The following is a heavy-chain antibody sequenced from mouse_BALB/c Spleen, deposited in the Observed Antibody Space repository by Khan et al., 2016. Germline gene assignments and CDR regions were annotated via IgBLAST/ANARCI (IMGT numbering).Heavy chain of an antibody. CDR3: ARGNGHFDY. J-gene: IGHJ2*01. CDR1: GYSITSGDY. D-gene: IGHD1-1*01. CDR2: ISCGGTN. Sequence: EVQLQESGPGLVKPSQSLSLTCTVTGYSITSGDYWNWIRQLPGNKLEWMGNISCGGTNNYNPSLKNLSSITRNTTKNQFILKLNSVTTEDTVTYLWARGNGHFDYWGQGTTLTVSS. V-gene: IGHV3-6*02.